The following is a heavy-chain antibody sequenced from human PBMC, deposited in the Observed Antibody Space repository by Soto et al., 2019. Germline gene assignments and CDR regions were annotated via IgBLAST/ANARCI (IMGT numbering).Heavy chain of an antibody. CDR2: ISAYNGNT. CDR3: ARESPPAEC. CDR1: GYTFTSYG. Sequence: QVQLVQSGAEVKKPGASVQLSCKASGYTFTSYGISWVRQAPGQGLEWMGWISAYNGNTKYAQKLQGRVTVTTDTGTSTAYMELRSLRYDDTAVYFCARESPPAECWGQETLVTVSS. V-gene: IGHV1-18*01. J-gene: IGHJ4*02.